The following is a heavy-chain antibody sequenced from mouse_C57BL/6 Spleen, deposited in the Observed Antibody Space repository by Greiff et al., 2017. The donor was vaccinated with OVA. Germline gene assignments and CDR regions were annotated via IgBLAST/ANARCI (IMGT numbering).Heavy chain of an antibody. CDR2: INPGSGGT. CDR1: GYAFTNYL. Sequence: QVQLQQSGAELVRPGTSVKVSCKASGYAFTNYLIEWVKQRPGQGLEWIGAINPGSGGTNYNEKFKGKATLTADKSSSTAYMQLSSLTSEDSAVYFCAREGGSSYGAYWGQGTLVTVSA. D-gene: IGHD1-1*01. V-gene: IGHV1-54*01. J-gene: IGHJ3*01. CDR3: AREGGSSYGAY.